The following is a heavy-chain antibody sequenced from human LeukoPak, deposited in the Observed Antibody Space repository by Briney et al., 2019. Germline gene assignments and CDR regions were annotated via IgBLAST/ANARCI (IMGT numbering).Heavy chain of an antibody. D-gene: IGHD3-10*01. J-gene: IGHJ4*02. V-gene: IGHV1-69*04. Sequence: ASVKVSCKASGGTFSSYAISWVRQAPGQGLEWMGRIIPILGIANYAQKFQGRVTNTADKSTSTAYMELSSLRSEDTAVYYCAREAPGWFGEGALDYWGQGTLVTVSS. CDR3: AREAPGWFGEGALDY. CDR2: IIPILGIA. CDR1: GGTFSSYA.